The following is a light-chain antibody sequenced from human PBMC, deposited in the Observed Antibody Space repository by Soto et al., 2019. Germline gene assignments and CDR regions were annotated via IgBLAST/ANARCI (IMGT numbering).Light chain of an antibody. J-gene: IGKJ1*01. CDR2: AAS. Sequence: EIVLTQSPYTLCLAAGERGTRCCGASQSVSSSYLAWYQQKPGQVPRLLMPAASTRATDVPDRFSGSGSGADFTLTISRLEPEDFAVYYCQQYGSSPPRTFGQGTKVDIK. V-gene: IGKV3-20*01. CDR3: QQYGSSPPRT. CDR1: QSVSSSY.